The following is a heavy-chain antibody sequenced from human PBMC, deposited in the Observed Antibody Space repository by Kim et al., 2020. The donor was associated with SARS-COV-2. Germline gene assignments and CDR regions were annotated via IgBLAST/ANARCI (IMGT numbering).Heavy chain of an antibody. V-gene: IGHV7-4-1*02. CDR2: INTNTGNS. J-gene: IGHJ6*02. Sequence: ASVKVSCKASGYTFARYAMNWVRQAPGQGLEWMGWINTNTGNSTYAQGFTGRLVFALDTSVSTAYLQISSLKAEDTAVYYCARGNGWLVHNGMDVWGQGTTVTVSS. CDR3: ARGNGWLVHNGMDV. CDR1: GYTFARYA. D-gene: IGHD5-12*01.